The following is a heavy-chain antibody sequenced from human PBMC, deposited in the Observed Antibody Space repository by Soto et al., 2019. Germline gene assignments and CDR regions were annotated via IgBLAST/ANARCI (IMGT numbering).Heavy chain of an antibody. CDR2: IIPILGIA. CDR3: AREIYGSGSYYVDY. CDR1: GYTFTSYG. D-gene: IGHD3-10*01. J-gene: IGHJ4*02. V-gene: IGHV1-69*04. Sequence: GASVKVSCKASGYTFTSYGISWVRQAPGQGLEWMGRIIPILGIANYAQKFQGRVTITADKSTSTAYMELSSLRSEDTAVYYCAREIYGSGSYYVDYWGQGTLVTVSS.